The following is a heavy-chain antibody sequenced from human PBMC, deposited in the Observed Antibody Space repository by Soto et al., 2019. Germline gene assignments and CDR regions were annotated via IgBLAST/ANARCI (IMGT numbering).Heavy chain of an antibody. Sequence: VGSLRLSCAASGFTFSSYEMNWVRQAPGKGLEWVSYISSSGSTIYYADSVKGRFTISRDNAKNSLYLQMNSLRAEDTAVYYCARDTIAVAEPLYYYYGMDVWGQGTTVTAP. CDR2: ISSSGSTI. D-gene: IGHD6-19*01. CDR1: GFTFSSYE. CDR3: ARDTIAVAEPLYYYYGMDV. V-gene: IGHV3-48*03. J-gene: IGHJ6*02.